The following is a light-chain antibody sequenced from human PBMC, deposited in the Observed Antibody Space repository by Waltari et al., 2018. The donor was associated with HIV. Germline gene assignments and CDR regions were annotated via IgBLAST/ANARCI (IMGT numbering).Light chain of an antibody. V-gene: IGLV1-47*01. CDR2: RNN. CDR3: AAWDDSLGGFYV. CDR1: SFNIGSNF. J-gene: IGLJ1*01. Sequence: QSVLTQPPSASGTPGQRVTIRCSGSSFNIGSNFVYWYQQLPGAAPKLLFYRNNQRPSGVPDLFSGSKSGTSASLAFSGLRSEDEADYYCAAWDDSLGGFYVVGTGTKVTVL.